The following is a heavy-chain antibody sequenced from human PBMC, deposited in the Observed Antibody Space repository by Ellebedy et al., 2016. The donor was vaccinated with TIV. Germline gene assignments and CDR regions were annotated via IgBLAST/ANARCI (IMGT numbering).Heavy chain of an antibody. V-gene: IGHV1-18*01. CDR2: ISAYNGNT. CDR1: GYTFTSYG. J-gene: IGHJ6*02. Sequence: ASVKVSXKASGYTFTSYGISWVRQAPGQGLEWMGWISAYNGNTNYAQKLQGRVTMTTDTSTSTAYMELRSLRSDDTAVYYCAGGSGSYLYYYYGMDVWGQGTTVTVSS. CDR3: AGGSGSYLYYYYGMDV. D-gene: IGHD3-10*01.